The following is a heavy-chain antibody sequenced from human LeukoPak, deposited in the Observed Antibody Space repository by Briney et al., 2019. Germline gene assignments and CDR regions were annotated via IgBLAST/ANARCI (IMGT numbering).Heavy chain of an antibody. CDR3: AREVSGSSWEYYYMDV. CDR2: INPSGGST. D-gene: IGHD6-13*01. J-gene: IGHJ6*03. CDR1: GYTFTSYY. Sequence: ASVKVSCKASGYTFTSYYMHWVRQAPGQGLEWMGIINPSGGSTSYAQKFQGRVTMTRDMSTSTVYMELSSLRSEDTAVYYCAREVSGSSWEYYYMDVWGKGTTVTVSS. V-gene: IGHV1-46*01.